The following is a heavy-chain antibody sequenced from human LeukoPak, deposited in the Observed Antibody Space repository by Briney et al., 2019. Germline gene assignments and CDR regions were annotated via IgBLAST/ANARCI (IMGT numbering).Heavy chain of an antibody. Sequence: ASVKVSCKASGYTFTGYYIHWVRQAPGQGLEWMGRINPESGGTNYAQKFQGRATMTRDTSISTAYMELSRLRSDDTAVYYCARDPATYFDYWGQGTLVTVSS. V-gene: IGHV1-2*06. CDR2: INPESGGT. CDR3: ARDPATYFDY. CDR1: GYTFTGYY. J-gene: IGHJ4*02.